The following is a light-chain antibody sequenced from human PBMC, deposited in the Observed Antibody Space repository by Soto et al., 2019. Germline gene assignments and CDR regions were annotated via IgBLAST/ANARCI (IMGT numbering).Light chain of an antibody. CDR2: GAT. V-gene: IGKV3-20*01. CDR1: QTVSSNY. CDR3: QQYGTSPPT. Sequence: EIVLTQSPGTLSVPLGETATLSCRASQTVSSNYVAWYQQKAGQAPRLLIYGATNRATGVSDNFSGGGSGTAFTLTISSLEPEDTAIYICQQYGTSPPTFGGGTKMEIK. J-gene: IGKJ4*01.